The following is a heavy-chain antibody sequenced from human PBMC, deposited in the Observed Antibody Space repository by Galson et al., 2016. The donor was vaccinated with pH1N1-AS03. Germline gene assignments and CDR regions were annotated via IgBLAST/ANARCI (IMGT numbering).Heavy chain of an antibody. CDR3: ARDTARSFDY. Sequence: SLRLSCAVSGFTFRDYNLNWVRQAPGKGPEWVSSIEASITYIYYADSVKGRFTISRDNSKNSLYLQMNSLRAEDTAVYYCARDTARSFDYWGLGTLVSVSS. J-gene: IGHJ4*02. D-gene: IGHD5-18*01. CDR1: GFTFRDYN. V-gene: IGHV3-21*01. CDR2: IEASITYI.